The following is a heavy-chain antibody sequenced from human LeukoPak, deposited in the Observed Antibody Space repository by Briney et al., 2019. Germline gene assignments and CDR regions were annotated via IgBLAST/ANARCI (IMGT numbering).Heavy chain of an antibody. CDR1: GVSISSYY. CDR3: ARGDSWFDP. Sequence: SETLSLTCTVSGVSISSYYWSWIRQPPGKGLEWIGYFYNSGTTNHNPSLKPRVTISADTSKNQFSLKLTSVTAADTAVYYCARGDSWFDPWGQGTLVTVSS. J-gene: IGHJ5*02. D-gene: IGHD4-11*01. CDR2: FYNSGTT. V-gene: IGHV4-59*01.